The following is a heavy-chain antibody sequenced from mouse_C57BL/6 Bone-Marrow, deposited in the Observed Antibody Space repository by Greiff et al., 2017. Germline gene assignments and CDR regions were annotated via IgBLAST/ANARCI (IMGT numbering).Heavy chain of an antibody. CDR2: IHPNSGST. J-gene: IGHJ4*01. CDR3: ARKKIEIYYGYDYYAMDY. CDR1: GYTFTSYW. V-gene: IGHV1-64*01. Sequence: QVQLQQPGAELVKPGASVKLSCKASGYTFTSYWMHWVKQRPGQGLAWIGMIHPNSGSTNYNEKFKSKATLTVDKSSSTAYMQLSSLTSEDSAVYYCARKKIEIYYGYDYYAMDYWGQGTSVTVSS. D-gene: IGHD2-2*01.